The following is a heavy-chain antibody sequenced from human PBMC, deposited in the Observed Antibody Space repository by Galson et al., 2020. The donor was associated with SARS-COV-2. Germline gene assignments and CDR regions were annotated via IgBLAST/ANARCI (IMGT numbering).Heavy chain of an antibody. Sequence: PSETLSLTCSVSGGSITSDSWNWIRQSPGKGLQWIGSVYYTGNTNYNPSLTSRVTISIDTSKSHFSLKLGSVTAADTAVYYCARIKALPTPSGGGPGAFNIWGQGTMVTVSS. V-gene: IGHV4-59*01. CDR1: GGSITSDS. J-gene: IGHJ3*02. CDR3: ARIKALPTPSGGGPGAFNI. D-gene: IGHD2-15*01. CDR2: VYYTGNT.